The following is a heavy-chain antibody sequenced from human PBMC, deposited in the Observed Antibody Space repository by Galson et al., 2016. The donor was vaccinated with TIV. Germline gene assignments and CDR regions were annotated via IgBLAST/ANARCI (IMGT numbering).Heavy chain of an antibody. CDR3: ARSRGYSYGYADP. Sequence: SVKVSCKASGGTFNSYGISWVRQAPGQGLQWMGGIIPVFGTTKYSQDFQGRVAVTADESTGTAYMELSGLRFDDTAVYFCARSRGYSYGYADPWGQGTLVTVSA. CDR1: GGTFNSYG. D-gene: IGHD5-18*01. V-gene: IGHV1-69*13. J-gene: IGHJ5*02. CDR2: IIPVFGTT.